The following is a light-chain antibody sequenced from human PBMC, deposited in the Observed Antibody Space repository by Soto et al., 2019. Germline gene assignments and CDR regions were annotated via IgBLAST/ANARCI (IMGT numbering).Light chain of an antibody. Sequence: DIQMTQSPSTLSASVGDRVTITCRASQSISSWLAWYQQKPGKAPKLLIYDASSLESGVPSRFSGSGSGTEFTLTISSLHPDDFATYYCQQYSNYWTFGQGTKVEIK. CDR2: DAS. CDR3: QQYSNYWT. CDR1: QSISSW. J-gene: IGKJ1*01. V-gene: IGKV1-5*01.